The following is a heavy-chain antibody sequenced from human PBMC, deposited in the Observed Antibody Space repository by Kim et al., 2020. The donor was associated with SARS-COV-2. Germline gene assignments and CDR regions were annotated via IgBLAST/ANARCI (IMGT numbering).Heavy chain of an antibody. CDR2: IYYSGST. CDR1: GGSISSSSYY. D-gene: IGHD6-13*01. V-gene: IGHV4-39*01. CDR3: ARRMRTGAAAGFDY. Sequence: SETLSLTCTVSGGSISSSSYYWGWIRQPPGKGLEWIGSIYYSGSTYYNPSLKSRVTISVDTSKNQFSLKLSSVTAADTAVYYCARRMRTGAAAGFDYWGQVPLVTVSS. J-gene: IGHJ4*02.